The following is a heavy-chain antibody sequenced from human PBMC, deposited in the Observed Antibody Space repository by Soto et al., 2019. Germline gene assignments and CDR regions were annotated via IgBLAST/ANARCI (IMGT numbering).Heavy chain of an antibody. J-gene: IGHJ5*02. CDR3: AKGGYIYGLDP. D-gene: IGHD5-18*01. CDR2: ISESGDNA. Sequence: PGGSLRLSCAASGFPFNTYAMSWFRQAPGKGPEWVSAISESGDNAFYADSVQGRFTISRDNSYNILYLQMNSLRAEDTALYFCAKGGYIYGLDPWGQGPLVTVSS. V-gene: IGHV3-23*01. CDR1: GFPFNTYA.